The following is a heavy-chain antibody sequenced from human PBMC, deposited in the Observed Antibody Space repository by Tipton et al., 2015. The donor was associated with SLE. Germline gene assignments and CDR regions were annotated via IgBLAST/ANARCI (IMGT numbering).Heavy chain of an antibody. V-gene: IGHV4-39*07. Sequence: TLSLTCTVSGGSVSSGTYYWSWIRQPPGKGLEWIGSIYYSGSTYYNPSLKSRVTISVDTSKNQFSLKLSSVTAADTAVYYCARDAARQLARSFDYWGQGTLVTVSS. CDR3: ARDAARQLARSFDY. CDR2: IYYSGST. J-gene: IGHJ4*02. D-gene: IGHD6-13*01. CDR1: GGSVSSGTYY.